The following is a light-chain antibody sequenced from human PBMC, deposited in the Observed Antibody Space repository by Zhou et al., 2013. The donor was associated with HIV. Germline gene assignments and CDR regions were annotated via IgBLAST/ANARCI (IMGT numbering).Light chain of an antibody. J-gene: IGKJ5*01. V-gene: IGKV3-11*01. Sequence: EIVLTQSPATLSLSPGERATLSCRASQSVSRNLAWYQQKPGQAPRLLIYEASNRATGTPARFSGSGSGTDYTLTISSLEPEDFAVYYCQQRNAWPITFGQGTRLEIK. CDR1: QSVSRN. CDR3: QQRNAWPIT. CDR2: EAS.